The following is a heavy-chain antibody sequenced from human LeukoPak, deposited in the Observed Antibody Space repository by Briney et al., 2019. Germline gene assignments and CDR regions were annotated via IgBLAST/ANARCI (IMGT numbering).Heavy chain of an antibody. V-gene: IGHV3-48*04. CDR2: ISLSSSVI. CDR1: GFAFSTYN. J-gene: IGHJ3*02. Sequence: PGGSLRLSCAASGFAFSTYNMNRVRQAPGKGLEWVSHISLSSSVIYYTDSVKGRFTISRDNSKNSLYLQMNSLRTEDTALYYCAKDRSRGAFDIWGQGTMVTVSS. CDR3: AKDRSRGAFDI.